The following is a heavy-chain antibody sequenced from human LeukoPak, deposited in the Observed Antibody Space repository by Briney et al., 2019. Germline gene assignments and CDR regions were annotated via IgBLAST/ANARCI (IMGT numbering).Heavy chain of an antibody. CDR2: ISGRGGVT. J-gene: IGHJ4*02. CDR3: AKDTVAAVAVPY. CDR1: GFTYSSYE. V-gene: IGHV3-23*01. Sequence: GGSLRLSCAAPGFTYSSYEMNWARQAPGKGLERVSAISGRGGVTYYADSVKGRFTISRDNSKNTLYLQMNSLRAEDTAVYYCAKDTVAAVAVPYWGQGTLVTVCS. D-gene: IGHD6-19*01.